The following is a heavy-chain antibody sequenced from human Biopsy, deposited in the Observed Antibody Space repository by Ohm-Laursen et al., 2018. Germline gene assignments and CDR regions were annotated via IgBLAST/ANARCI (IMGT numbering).Heavy chain of an antibody. CDR1: GGSISSYY. CDR2: IYYSGTT. V-gene: IGHV4-59*01. CDR3: ARDDAVTVIRGLYY. Sequence: SETLSLTCPVSGGSISSYYWNWIRQPPGKGLEWIGYIYYSGTTDYSPSPKSRVTISIDKSKNQFFLKLSSVTAEDTAAYYCARDDAVTVIRGLYYWGQGALVTVSS. J-gene: IGHJ4*02. D-gene: IGHD2-21*02.